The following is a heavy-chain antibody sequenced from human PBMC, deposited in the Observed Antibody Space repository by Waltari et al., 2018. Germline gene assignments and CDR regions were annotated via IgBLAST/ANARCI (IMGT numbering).Heavy chain of an antibody. CDR2: IGIKAAIT. CDR1: GFTFSTYA. V-gene: IGHV3-23*01. D-gene: IGHD6-25*01. Sequence: EVQLLESGGDLVQPGGSLRLSCEASGFTFSTYAMNWVRQAPGQGLEGVSTIGIKAAITHYADSGKGRFTISRDNSRNTLYLQMNGLRVGDTAVYYCAGGFGSGRNYWGQGTLVTVSS. CDR3: AGGFGSGRNY. J-gene: IGHJ4*02.